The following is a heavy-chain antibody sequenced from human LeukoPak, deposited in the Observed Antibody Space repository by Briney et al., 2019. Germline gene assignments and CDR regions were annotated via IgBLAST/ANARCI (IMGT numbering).Heavy chain of an antibody. Sequence: GGSLRLSCAASGFTVSRCSMNWVRQAPGRGLEWVSFISSGSTYIYYADSVKGRFTISRDNAKNSLYLQMNSLRAEDTAVYYCARVERGYNYGPFDYWGQGTLVTVSS. CDR2: ISSGSTYI. V-gene: IGHV3-21*06. D-gene: IGHD5-18*01. CDR1: GFTVSRCS. CDR3: ARVERGYNYGPFDY. J-gene: IGHJ4*02.